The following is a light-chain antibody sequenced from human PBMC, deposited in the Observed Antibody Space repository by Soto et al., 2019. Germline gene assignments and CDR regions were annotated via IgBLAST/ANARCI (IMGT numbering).Light chain of an antibody. V-gene: IGKV1-5*01. CDR2: GAS. CDR1: QSVTTW. Sequence: DIHMTQSPSTLSASVGDRVTITCRASQSVTTWLAWYQQKPGKAPNLLIYGASTLESGVPSRFSGSGSGTEFTLTISSLQSDDFATYYCQQYHDYPWTFGQGTRVDVK. J-gene: IGKJ1*01. CDR3: QQYHDYPWT.